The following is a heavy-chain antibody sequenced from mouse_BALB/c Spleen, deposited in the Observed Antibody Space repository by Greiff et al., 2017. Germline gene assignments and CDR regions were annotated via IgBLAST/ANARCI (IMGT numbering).Heavy chain of an antibody. D-gene: IGHD1-1*01. V-gene: IGHV5-6-4*01. Sequence: EVQGVESGGGLVKPGGSLKLSCAASGFTFSSYTMSWVRQTPEKRLEWVATISSGGSYTYYPDSVKGRFTISRDNAKNTLYLQMSSLKSEDTAMYYCTRDKGLLLRFAYWGQGTLVTVSA. CDR2: ISSGGSYT. J-gene: IGHJ3*01. CDR3: TRDKGLLLRFAY. CDR1: GFTFSSYT.